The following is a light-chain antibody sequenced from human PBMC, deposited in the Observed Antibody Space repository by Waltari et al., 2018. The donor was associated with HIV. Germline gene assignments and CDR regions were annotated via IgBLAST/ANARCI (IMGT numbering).Light chain of an antibody. V-gene: IGKV3-15*01. Sequence: EMVMTQSPATLSVSPGASATLSCRASQSVGSKLAWYQQKPGQAPRLLIYGASSRATGVSARFSGSGSGTEFTLTVSSLESEDFAVYYCQQYENWPYTFGQGTKLEIK. CDR3: QQYENWPYT. CDR2: GAS. CDR1: QSVGSK. J-gene: IGKJ2*01.